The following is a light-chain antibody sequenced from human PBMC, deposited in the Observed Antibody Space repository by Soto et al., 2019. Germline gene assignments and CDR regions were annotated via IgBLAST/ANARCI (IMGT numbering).Light chain of an antibody. CDR3: SSYTRSNTLEYV. J-gene: IGLJ1*01. Sequence: HSPLTQPPSVSGSLGQSITSSCAVSIGDVGGYDYVSWYQQHPGKAPKLIIHEVSNRPPGVSNRFSGSKAGITASLTISGLQAEDEADYYCSSYTRSNTLEYVFGTGTKVTVL. CDR2: EVS. V-gene: IGLV2-14*01. CDR1: IGDVGGYDY.